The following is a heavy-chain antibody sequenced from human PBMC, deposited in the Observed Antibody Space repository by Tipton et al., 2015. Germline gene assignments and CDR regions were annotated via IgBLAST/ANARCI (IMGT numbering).Heavy chain of an antibody. J-gene: IGHJ4*02. CDR3: ARARGSHGGLFDS. Sequence: TLSLTCAVSGGSVSSSSYYRGWIRQPPGKGLEWIGTIYYTGSTSYNPSLKSRVTISVDTSKNQFSLKLSSVTAADTAVYYCARARGSHGGLFDSWGQGILVTVSS. CDR2: IYYTGST. V-gene: IGHV4-39*01. D-gene: IGHD4-23*01. CDR1: GGSVSSSSYY.